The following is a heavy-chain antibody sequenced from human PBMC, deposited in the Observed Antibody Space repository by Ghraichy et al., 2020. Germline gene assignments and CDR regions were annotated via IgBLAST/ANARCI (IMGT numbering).Heavy chain of an antibody. D-gene: IGHD4-17*01. V-gene: IGHV3-11*01. Sequence: GGSLRLSCAASGFTFSDYYMSWIRQAPGKGLEWVSYISSSGSTIYYADSVKGRFTISRDNAKNSLYLQMNSLRAEDTAVYYCARGVPDDYGDYVWNPSFDYWGQGTLVTVSS. CDR2: ISSSGSTI. CDR1: GFTFSDYY. J-gene: IGHJ4*02. CDR3: ARGVPDDYGDYVWNPSFDY.